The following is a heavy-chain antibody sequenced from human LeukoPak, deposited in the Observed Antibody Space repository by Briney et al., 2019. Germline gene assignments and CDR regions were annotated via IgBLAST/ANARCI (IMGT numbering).Heavy chain of an antibody. J-gene: IGHJ5*02. D-gene: IGHD1-26*01. CDR1: GYTFTSYG. V-gene: IGHV1-18*01. Sequence: ASVKVSCKASGYTFTSYGISWVGQAPGQGLEWMGWISAYNGNTNYAQKLQGRVTMTTDTSTSTAYMELRSLRSDDTAVYYCAGDRESIVGATNRWFDPWGQGTLVTVSS. CDR3: AGDRESIVGATNRWFDP. CDR2: ISAYNGNT.